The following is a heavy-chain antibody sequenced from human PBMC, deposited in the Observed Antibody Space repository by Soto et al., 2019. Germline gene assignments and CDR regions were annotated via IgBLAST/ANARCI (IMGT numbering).Heavy chain of an antibody. J-gene: IGHJ6*02. V-gene: IGHV3-30-3*01. Sequence: QVQLVESGGGVVQPGRSLRLSCAASGFPFSRYAMHWVRQAPGKGLEWVALISYDGSNKSYADSVTGRFTISRDNSKNMLYLQMNSLRAEDAAGYYCARDKVAATPSYYGMDVWGQGTTVTVSS. CDR2: ISYDGSNK. CDR1: GFPFSRYA. D-gene: IGHD2-15*01. CDR3: ARDKVAATPSYYGMDV.